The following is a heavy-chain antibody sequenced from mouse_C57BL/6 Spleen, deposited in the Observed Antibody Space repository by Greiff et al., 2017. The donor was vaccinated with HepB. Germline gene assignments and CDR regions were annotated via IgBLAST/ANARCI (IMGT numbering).Heavy chain of an antibody. CDR2: IYPGSGST. Sequence: QVQLQQPGAELVKPGASVKMSCKASGYTFTSYWITWVKQRPGQGLEWIGDIYPGSGSTNYNEKFKSKATLTVDTSSSTAYMQLSSLTSEDSAVYICARGDSNYVYTFAYWGEGTLVTVSA. V-gene: IGHV1-55*01. CDR1: GYTFTSYW. CDR3: ARGDSNYVYTFAY. J-gene: IGHJ3*01. D-gene: IGHD2-5*01.